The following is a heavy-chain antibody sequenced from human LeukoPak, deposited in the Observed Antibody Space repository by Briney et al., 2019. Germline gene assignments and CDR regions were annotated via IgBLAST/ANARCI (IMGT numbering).Heavy chain of an antibody. J-gene: IGHJ6*04. CDR2: ISSSSSTI. D-gene: IGHD3-10*02. CDR3: AELGITMIGGV. CDR1: GFTFSTYS. V-gene: IGHV3-48*04. Sequence: GGSVRLSCAASGFTFSTYSMNWVRQAPGKGLEWVSFISSSSSTIYYADSVKGRSTISRDNAKNSLYLQMNSLRAEDTAVYYCAELGITMIGGVWGKGTTVTISS.